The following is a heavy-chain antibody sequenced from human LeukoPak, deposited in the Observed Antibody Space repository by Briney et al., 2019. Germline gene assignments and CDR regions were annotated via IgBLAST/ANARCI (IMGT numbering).Heavy chain of an antibody. CDR2: ISGSGGST. CDR1: GFTFSSYA. CDR3: AKEVVATTSYNWFDP. V-gene: IGHV3-23*01. J-gene: IGHJ5*02. D-gene: IGHD5-12*01. Sequence: GGSLRLSCAASGFTFSSYAMSWVRQAPGTGLEWVSAISGSGGSTYYADSVKGRFTISRDNSKNTLYLQMNSLRAEDTAVYYCAKEVVATTSYNWFDPWGQGTLVTVSS.